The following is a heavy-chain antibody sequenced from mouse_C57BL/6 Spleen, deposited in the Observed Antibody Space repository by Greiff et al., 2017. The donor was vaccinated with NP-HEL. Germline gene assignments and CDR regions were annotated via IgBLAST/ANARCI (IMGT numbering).Heavy chain of an antibody. J-gene: IGHJ2*01. Sequence: QVQLQQSGPELVKPGASVKISCKASGYAFSSSWMNWVKQRPGKGLEWIGRIYPGDGDTNYNGKFKGKATLTADKSASTAYMQLSSLTSEDSAVYFCARGDYADYWGQGTTLTVSS. CDR3: ARGDYADY. V-gene: IGHV1-82*01. CDR1: GYAFSSSW. CDR2: IYPGDGDT.